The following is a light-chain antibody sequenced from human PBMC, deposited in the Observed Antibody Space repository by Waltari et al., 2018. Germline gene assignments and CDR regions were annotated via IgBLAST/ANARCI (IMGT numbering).Light chain of an antibody. J-gene: IGLJ2*01. V-gene: IGLV2-14*03. CDR2: YVS. CDR3: SSYTNSNTLV. Sequence: QSALTQPASVSGSPGQSITISCTGTSSDVGAYNYISWYQQHPGKAPKLMIYYVSNRPAGVSDRFSGSKSGNSASRTISGLQAEDEADYYCSSYTNSNTLVFGGGTNLTVL. CDR1: SSDVGAYNY.